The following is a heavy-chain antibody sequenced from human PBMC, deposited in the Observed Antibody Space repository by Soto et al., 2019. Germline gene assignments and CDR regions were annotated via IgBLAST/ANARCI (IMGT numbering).Heavy chain of an antibody. CDR1: GFTFSSYA. J-gene: IGHJ4*02. V-gene: IGHV3-23*01. Sequence: GGSLRLSCAASGFTFSSYAMSWVRQAPGKGLEWVSAISGSGGSTYYADSVKGRFTISRDNSKNTLYLQMNSLRAEDTAVYYCALGSDFWSGYFDYWGQGTLVTVSS. CDR3: ALGSDFWSGYFDY. D-gene: IGHD3-3*01. CDR2: ISGSGGST.